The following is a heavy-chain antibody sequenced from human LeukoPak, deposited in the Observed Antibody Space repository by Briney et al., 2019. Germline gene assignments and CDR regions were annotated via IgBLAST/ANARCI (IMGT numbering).Heavy chain of an antibody. Sequence: PSETLSLTCTVSGGSISSSSYYWGWIRQPPGKGLEWIGSIYYSGSTYYNPSLKSRVTISVDTFKNQFSLKLSSVTAADTAVYYCARAGTPNRYCSGGSCYYWFDPGAREPWSPSPQ. CDR1: GGSISSSSYY. D-gene: IGHD2-15*01. CDR3: ARAGTPNRYCSGGSCYYWFDP. J-gene: IGHJ5*02. V-gene: IGHV4-39*07. CDR2: IYYSGST.